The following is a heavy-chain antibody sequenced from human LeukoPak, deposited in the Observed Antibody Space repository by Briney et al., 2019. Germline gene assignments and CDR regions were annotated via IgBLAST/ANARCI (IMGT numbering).Heavy chain of an antibody. CDR3: ARAPGGGLKGDCFDY. Sequence: GGSLRLSRAASGFTFSSYAMSWVRQAPGKGLEWVSAISGSGGSTYYADSVKGRFTISRDNSKNTLYLQMNSLRAEDTAVYYCARAPGGGLKGDCFDYWGQGTLVTVSS. D-gene: IGHD3-16*01. CDR2: ISGSGGST. V-gene: IGHV3-23*01. J-gene: IGHJ4*02. CDR1: GFTFSSYA.